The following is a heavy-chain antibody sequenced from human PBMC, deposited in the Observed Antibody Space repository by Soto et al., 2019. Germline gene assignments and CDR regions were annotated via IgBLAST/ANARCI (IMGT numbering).Heavy chain of an antibody. J-gene: IGHJ4*02. CDR3: ARGRAAYYFDY. CDR2: TSGDGRIM. D-gene: IGHD6-25*01. CDR1: GFTFSSYP. Sequence: GGSLRLSCAASGFTFSSYPMHWVRQAPGKGLEHVSSTSGDGRIMYYLDSVKGRFTISRDNSKNTLYLQMGSLRTEDMAVYYCARGRAAYYFDYWGQGALVTVSP. V-gene: IGHV3-64*02.